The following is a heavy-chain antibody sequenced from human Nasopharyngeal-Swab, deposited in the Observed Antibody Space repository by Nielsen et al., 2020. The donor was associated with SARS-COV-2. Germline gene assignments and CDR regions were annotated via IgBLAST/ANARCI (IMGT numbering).Heavy chain of an antibody. Sequence: GGSLRLSCKGSGYSFTSYWIGWVRQMPGEGLEWMGIIYPGDSDTRYSPSFQGQVTISADKSISTAYLQWSSLKASDTAMYYCARRELYSSRNWFDPWGQGTLVTVSS. CDR2: IYPGDSDT. V-gene: IGHV5-51*01. J-gene: IGHJ5*02. CDR1: GYSFTSYW. CDR3: ARRELYSSRNWFDP. D-gene: IGHD6-13*01.